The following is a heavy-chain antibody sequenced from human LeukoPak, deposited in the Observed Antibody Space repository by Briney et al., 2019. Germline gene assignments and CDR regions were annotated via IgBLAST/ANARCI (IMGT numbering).Heavy chain of an antibody. CDR2: IYYSGST. Sequence: PSETLSLTCTVSDGSIRSSSYYWGWIRQPPGKGLEWIGSIYYSGSTYYNPSLKSRVTISVDTSKNQFSLKLSSVTAADTAVYYCARGLLYIVVVPAAIRPPDAFDIWGQGTMVTVSS. CDR1: DGSIRSSSYY. D-gene: IGHD2-2*01. J-gene: IGHJ3*02. V-gene: IGHV4-39*07. CDR3: ARGLLYIVVVPAAIRPPDAFDI.